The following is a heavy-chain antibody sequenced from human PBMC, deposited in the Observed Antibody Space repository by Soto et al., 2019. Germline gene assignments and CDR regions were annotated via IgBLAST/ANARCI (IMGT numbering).Heavy chain of an antibody. J-gene: IGHJ6*02. Sequence: AASVKVSCKASGGTFSSYAISWVRQAPGQGLEWMGGIIPIFGTANYAQKFQGRVTITADKSTSTAYMELSRLRSDDTAVYYCASIAAADYYYGMDVWGQGTTVTVSS. CDR3: ASIAAADYYYGMDV. V-gene: IGHV1-69*06. CDR1: GGTFSSYA. CDR2: IIPIFGTA. D-gene: IGHD6-13*01.